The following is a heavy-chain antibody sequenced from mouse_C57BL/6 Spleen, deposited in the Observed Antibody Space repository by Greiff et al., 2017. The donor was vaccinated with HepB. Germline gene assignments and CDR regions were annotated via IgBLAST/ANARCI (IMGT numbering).Heavy chain of an antibody. CDR3: TREEGTVVAH. J-gene: IGHJ2*01. Sequence: VQLQQSGAELVRPGASVTLSCKASGYTFTDYEMHWVKQTPVHGLEWIGAIDPETGGTAYNQKFKGKAILTADKSSSTAYMELRSLTSEDSAVYYCTREEGTVVAHWGQGTTLTVSS. CDR2: IDPETGGT. D-gene: IGHD1-1*01. V-gene: IGHV1-15*01. CDR1: GYTFTDYE.